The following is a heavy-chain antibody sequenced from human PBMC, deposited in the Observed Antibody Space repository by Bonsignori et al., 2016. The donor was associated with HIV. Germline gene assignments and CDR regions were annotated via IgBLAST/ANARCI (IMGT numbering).Heavy chain of an antibody. J-gene: IGHJ4*02. CDR2: IYYSGTT. CDR3: ARLDRAYSGYVYFDY. D-gene: IGHD5-12*01. V-gene: IGHV4-61*07. Sequence: RQAPGKGLEWIGYIYYSGTTDYNPSLKSRVTISLDTSKNQFSLTLSSVTAADTAVYYCARLDRAYSGYVYFDYWGQGTLVTVSS.